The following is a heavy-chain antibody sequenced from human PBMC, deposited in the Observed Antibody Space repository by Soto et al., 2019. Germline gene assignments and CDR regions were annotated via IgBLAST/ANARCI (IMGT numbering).Heavy chain of an antibody. D-gene: IGHD3-3*01. CDR3: AGGGGRFLDH. CDR1: GGSISSYY. Sequence: ASETLSLTCTVSGGSISSYYWSWIRQPPGKGLEWIGYIYYSGSTNYNPSLKSRVTISVDTSKNQFSLKLSSVTAADTAVYYCAGGGGRFLDHWGQGTLVTVSS. CDR2: IYYSGST. J-gene: IGHJ4*02. V-gene: IGHV4-59*01.